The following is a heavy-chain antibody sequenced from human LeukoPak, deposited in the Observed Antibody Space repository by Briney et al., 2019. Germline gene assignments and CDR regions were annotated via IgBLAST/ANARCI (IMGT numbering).Heavy chain of an antibody. CDR1: GGSFSGYY. CDR3: ARGYCSSTSCYGMDV. CDR2: INHSGST. J-gene: IGHJ6*02. V-gene: IGHV4-34*01. Sequence: SETLSLTCAVYGGSFSGYYWSWIRQPPGKGLEWIGEINHSGSTNYNPSLKSRVTISVDRSKNQFSLKLSSVTAADTAVYYCARGYCSSTSCYGMDVWGQGTTVTVSS. D-gene: IGHD2-2*01.